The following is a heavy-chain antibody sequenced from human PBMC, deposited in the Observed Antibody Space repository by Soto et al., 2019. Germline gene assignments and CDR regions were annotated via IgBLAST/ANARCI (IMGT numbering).Heavy chain of an antibody. J-gene: IGHJ5*02. CDR3: ARVFRGYSGYVWFDP. CDR2: INHSGST. D-gene: IGHD5-12*01. V-gene: IGHV4-34*01. Sequence: PSETLSLTCAVSGGSISNFYWSGIRQPPGKGLEWIGEINHSGSTNYNPSLKSRVTISVDTSKNQFSLKLSSVTAADTAVYYCARVFRGYSGYVWFDPWGQGTLVTVSS. CDR1: GGSISNFY.